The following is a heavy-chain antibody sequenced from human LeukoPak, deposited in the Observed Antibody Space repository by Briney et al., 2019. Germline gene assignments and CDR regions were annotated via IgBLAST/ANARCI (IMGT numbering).Heavy chain of an antibody. V-gene: IGHV3-23*01. CDR2: ISGSGGST. Sequence: GGSLRLSCAASGFSFSSYNMNWVRQAPGKGLEWVSAISGSGGSTYYADSVKGRFTISRDNSKNTLYLQMNSLRAEDTAVYYCAKGAYYYDSSDYYDYWGQGTLVTVSS. J-gene: IGHJ4*02. CDR1: GFSFSSYN. CDR3: AKGAYYYDSSDYYDY. D-gene: IGHD3-22*01.